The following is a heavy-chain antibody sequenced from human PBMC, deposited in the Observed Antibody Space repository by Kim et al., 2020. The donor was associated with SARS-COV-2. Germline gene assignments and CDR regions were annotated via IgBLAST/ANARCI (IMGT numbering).Heavy chain of an antibody. CDR1: GGSISSGSYY. Sequence: SETLSLTCTVSGGSISSGSYYWSWIRQPAGKGLEWIGRIYTSGSTNYNPSLKSRVTISVDTSKNEFSLKLSSVTAADTAVYYCARHSYGPYYFYSWGQGTLVTVSP. CDR3: ARHSYGPYYFYS. CDR2: IYTSGST. J-gene: IGHJ4*02. V-gene: IGHV4-61*02. D-gene: IGHD5-18*01.